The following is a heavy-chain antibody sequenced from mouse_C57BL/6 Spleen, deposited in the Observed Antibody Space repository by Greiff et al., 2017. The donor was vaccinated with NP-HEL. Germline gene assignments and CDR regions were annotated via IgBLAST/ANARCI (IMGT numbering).Heavy chain of an antibody. CDR1: GYTFTDYY. CDR3: ARGFASNSNGYCFDY. CDR2: INPNNGGT. D-gene: IGHD2-5*01. V-gene: IGHV1-26*01. Sequence: EVQLQQSGPELVKPGASVKISCKASGYTFTDYYMNWVKQSHGKSLEWIGDINPNNGGTSYNQKFKGKATLTVDKSSSTAYMELRSLTSEDSAVYYCARGFASNSNGYCFDYWGQGTTLTVSS. J-gene: IGHJ2*01.